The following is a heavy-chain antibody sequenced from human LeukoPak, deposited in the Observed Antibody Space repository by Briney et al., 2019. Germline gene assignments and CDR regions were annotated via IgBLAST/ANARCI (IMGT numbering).Heavy chain of an antibody. V-gene: IGHV3-30*18. CDR2: ISYDGSNK. Sequence: TGGSLRLSCAASGFTFSSYGMHWVRQAPGKGLEWVAVISYDGSNKYHADSVKGRFTISRDNSKNTLYLQMNSLRAEDTAVYYCAKDGPPYGDYPYYFDYWGQGTLVTVSS. CDR1: GFTFSSYG. CDR3: AKDGPPYGDYPYYFDY. D-gene: IGHD4-17*01. J-gene: IGHJ4*02.